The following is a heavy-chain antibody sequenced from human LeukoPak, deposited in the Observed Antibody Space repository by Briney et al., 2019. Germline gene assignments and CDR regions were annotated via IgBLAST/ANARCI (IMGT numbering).Heavy chain of an antibody. D-gene: IGHD6-19*01. CDR2: ISYDGSNK. CDR1: GFTFSSYW. CDR3: ARDLAIAVAGTGLDY. V-gene: IGHV3-30-3*01. J-gene: IGHJ4*02. Sequence: GGSLRLSCAASGFTFSSYWMSWVRQAPGKGLEWVAVISYDGSNKYYADSVKGRFTISRDNSKNTLYLQMNSLRAEDTAVYYCARDLAIAVAGTGLDYWGQGTLVTVSS.